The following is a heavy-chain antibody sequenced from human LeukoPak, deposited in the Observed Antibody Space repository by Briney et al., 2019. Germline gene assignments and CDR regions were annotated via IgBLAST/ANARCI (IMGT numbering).Heavy chain of an antibody. D-gene: IGHD6-13*01. V-gene: IGHV4-39*01. J-gene: IGHJ6*03. CDR2: IYYSGST. Sequence: SETLSLTCTVSVGSIGSSSYYWGWIRQPPRKGLEWIGGIYYSGSTYYNPSLKSRVTISVDTSTNQFSLKLSSVTAADTAVYYCARHFQQQLNYYYYYMDVWGKGTTVTVSS. CDR3: ARHFQQQLNYYYYYMDV. CDR1: VGSIGSSSYY.